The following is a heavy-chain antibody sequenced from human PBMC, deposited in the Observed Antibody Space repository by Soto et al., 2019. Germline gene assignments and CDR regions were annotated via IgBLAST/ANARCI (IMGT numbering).Heavy chain of an antibody. CDR3: ARCRVGDSSSLEASRTRLDY. D-gene: IGHD6-6*01. J-gene: IGHJ4*02. Sequence: PSETLSLTCAFSGDSVTENYLTWIRQSPEKGLEWIGYMHYTGFSFSNPSLKSRVAMSVDKSKDEFSLQLTSVTAADAAVYYCARCRVGDSSSLEASRTRLDYWGQGTLVTVSS. CDR1: GDSVTENY. CDR2: MHYTGFS. V-gene: IGHV4-59*02.